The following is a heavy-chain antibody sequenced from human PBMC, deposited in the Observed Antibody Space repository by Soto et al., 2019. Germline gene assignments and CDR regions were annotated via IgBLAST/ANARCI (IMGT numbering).Heavy chain of an antibody. V-gene: IGHV4-59*01. CDR2: IYYSGST. CDR1: GGSISSYY. CDR3: ARVGPPGGNGNEYYYNTYYWDV. Sequence: SETLSLTCTVSGGSISSYYWSWIRQPPGKGLEWIGYIYYSGSTNYNPSLKSRVTISVDTSKNQFSLKLSSVSAADTAVYYCARVGPPGGNGNEYYYNTYYWDVGGKGTTVPVSS. J-gene: IGHJ6*03. D-gene: IGHD1-1*01.